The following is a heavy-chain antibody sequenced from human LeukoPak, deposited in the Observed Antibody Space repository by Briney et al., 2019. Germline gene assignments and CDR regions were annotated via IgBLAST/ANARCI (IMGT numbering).Heavy chain of an antibody. D-gene: IGHD3-22*01. CDR3: ARDPYYYDSSGYYPFGY. V-gene: IGHV3-23*01. CDR1: GFTFSHYG. CDR2: FSGKGDTT. J-gene: IGHJ4*02. Sequence: PGGSLRLSCAASGFTFSHYGMSWVRQAPGKGLEWVAGFSGKGDTTYYAESVRGRFTISRDTSKNTLFLQMNSLRAEDTAVYYCARDPYYYDSSGYYPFGYWGQGTLVTVSS.